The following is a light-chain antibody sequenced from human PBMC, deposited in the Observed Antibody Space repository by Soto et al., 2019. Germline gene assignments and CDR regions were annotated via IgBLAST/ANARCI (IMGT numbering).Light chain of an antibody. CDR2: GAS. Sequence: EIVLTQYPCTLTLSPAERATLSCRASQSVSNNYLAWYQQKPGQAPRLLIDGASNRATGIPDRCSGSGCRTDFTLTSSMLEPEDVAVYCWHYYSSLGTFGRGTKVDIK. CDR3: HYYSSLGT. V-gene: IGKV3-20*01. CDR1: QSVSNNY. J-gene: IGKJ4*02.